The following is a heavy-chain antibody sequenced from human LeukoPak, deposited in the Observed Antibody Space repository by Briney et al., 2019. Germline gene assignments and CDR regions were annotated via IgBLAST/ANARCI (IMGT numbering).Heavy chain of an antibody. CDR1: GGSINSTNY. D-gene: IGHD5-18*01. V-gene: IGHV4-34*01. Sequence: SETLSLTCTVSGGSINSTNYWGWIRQPPGKGLEWIGEINHSGSTNYNPSLKSRVTISVDTSKNQFSLKLSSVTAADTAVYYCARLSYGYFRHFDYWGQGTLVTVSS. CDR2: INHSGST. J-gene: IGHJ4*02. CDR3: ARLSYGYFRHFDY.